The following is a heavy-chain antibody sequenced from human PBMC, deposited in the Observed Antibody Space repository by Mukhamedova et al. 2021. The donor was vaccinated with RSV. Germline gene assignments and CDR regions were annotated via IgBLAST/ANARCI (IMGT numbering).Heavy chain of an antibody. V-gene: IGHV1-2*02. CDR3: AREERDGLDY. Sequence: GDTDYAQKFQDRVTMTRDTSISTAYMELSRLRSDDTAIYYCAREERDGLDYLGQGTLVTVSS. CDR2: GDT. J-gene: IGHJ4*02. D-gene: IGHD5-24*01.